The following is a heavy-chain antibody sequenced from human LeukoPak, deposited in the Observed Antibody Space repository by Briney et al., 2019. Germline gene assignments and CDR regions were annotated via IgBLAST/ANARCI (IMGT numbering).Heavy chain of an antibody. V-gene: IGHV4-38-2*02. J-gene: IGHJ3*02. CDR3: ARYRRGAFDI. CDR2: IYHSGST. CDR1: GYSISSGYY. Sequence: SETLSLTCTVSGYSISSGYYWGWIRQPPGKGLEWIGSIYHSGSTYYNPSLKSRVTISVDTSKNQFSLKLSSVTAADTAVYYCARYRRGAFDIWGQGTMVTVSS.